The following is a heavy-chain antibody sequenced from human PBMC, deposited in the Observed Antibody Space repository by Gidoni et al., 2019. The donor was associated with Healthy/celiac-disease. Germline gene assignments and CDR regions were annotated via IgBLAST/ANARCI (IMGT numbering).Heavy chain of an antibody. J-gene: IGHJ5*02. V-gene: IGHV3-23*01. D-gene: IGHD5-18*01. CDR3: AKEHGYSYGQLNNWFDP. CDR2: ISGSGGST. CDR1: GFTFSSYA. Sequence: EVQLLESGGGLVQPGGSLRLSCAASGFTFSSYAMSWVRQAPGKGLGWVSAISGSGGSTYYADSVKGRFTISRDNSKNTLYLQMNSLRAEDTAVYYCAKEHGYSYGQLNNWFDPWGQGTLVTVSS.